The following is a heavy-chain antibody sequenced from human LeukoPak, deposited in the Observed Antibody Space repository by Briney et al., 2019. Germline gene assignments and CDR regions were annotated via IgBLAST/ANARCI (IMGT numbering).Heavy chain of an antibody. J-gene: IGHJ5*02. CDR3: ARDSASSSGRGWFDP. CDR2: ISRSSDYI. CDR1: GFTFSSYS. D-gene: IGHD6-13*01. V-gene: IGHV3-21*01. Sequence: GGSLRLSCAASGFTFSSYSVNWVRQAPGKGLEWVSAISRSSDYIYYADSVKGRFTISRDNSKNTLYLQMNSLRAEDTAVYYCARDSASSSGRGWFDPWGQGTPVTVSS.